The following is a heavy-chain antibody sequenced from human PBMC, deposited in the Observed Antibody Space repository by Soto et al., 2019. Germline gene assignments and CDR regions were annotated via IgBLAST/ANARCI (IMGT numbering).Heavy chain of an antibody. CDR3: AKDPPHIVVVTAHY. CDR1: GFTFSSYA. Sequence: LRLSCAASGFTFSSYAMSWVRQAPGKGLEWVSAISGSGGSTYYADSVKGRFTISRDNSKNTLYLQMNSLRAEDTAVYYCAKDPPHIVVVTAHYWGQGTLVTVSS. V-gene: IGHV3-23*01. CDR2: ISGSGGST. J-gene: IGHJ4*02. D-gene: IGHD2-21*02.